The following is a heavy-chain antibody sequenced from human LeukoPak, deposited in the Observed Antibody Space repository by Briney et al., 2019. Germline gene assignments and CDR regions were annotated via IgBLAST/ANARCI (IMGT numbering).Heavy chain of an antibody. Sequence: GGSLRLSCAASGFTFSSYWMHWVRQAPGKGLVWVSRINSDGSSTSYADSVKGRFTTSRDNAKNTLYLQMNSLRAEDTAVYYCAREWAYGDYFDYWGQGTLVTVSS. J-gene: IGHJ4*02. V-gene: IGHV3-74*01. CDR3: AREWAYGDYFDY. CDR2: INSDGSST. D-gene: IGHD4-17*01. CDR1: GFTFSSYW.